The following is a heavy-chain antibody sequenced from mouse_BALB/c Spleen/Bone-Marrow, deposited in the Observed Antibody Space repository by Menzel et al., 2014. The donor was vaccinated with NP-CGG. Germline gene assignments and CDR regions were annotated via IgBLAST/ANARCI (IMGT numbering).Heavy chain of an antibody. Sequence: QVQLKQSGAELVKPGASVKLSCKASGYTFTSYYMYWVKQRPGQGLEWIGEINPSNGGTDFDEKFKSKATLTVDKSSITAYMQLSSLTSEDSAVYYCTRSGTSWLRRSWYFDAWGAGTTVTVSS. D-gene: IGHD2-2*01. J-gene: IGHJ1*01. CDR2: INPSNGGT. CDR3: TRSGTSWLRRSWYFDA. CDR1: GYTFTSYY. V-gene: IGHV1S81*02.